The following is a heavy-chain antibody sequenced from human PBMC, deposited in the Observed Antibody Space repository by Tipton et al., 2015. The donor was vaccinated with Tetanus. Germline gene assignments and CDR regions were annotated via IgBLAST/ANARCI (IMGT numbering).Heavy chain of an antibody. CDR3: AAQAYRRGCYKGWFDP. V-gene: IGHV4-39*01. Sequence: TLSLTCTVSGGSISSSDYYWAWLRQPPGSGLEWIGSVFYTGITYYNASLSSRLTISVDTSKNQFSLRLSSVYAADTAVYYCAAQAYRRGCYKGWFDPWGQGTLVTVSS. CDR2: VFYTGIT. CDR1: GGSISSSDYY. D-gene: IGHD6-19*01. J-gene: IGHJ5*02.